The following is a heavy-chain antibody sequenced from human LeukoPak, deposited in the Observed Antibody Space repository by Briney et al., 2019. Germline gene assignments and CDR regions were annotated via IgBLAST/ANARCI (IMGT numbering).Heavy chain of an antibody. CDR3: ARVSGGSTYYYYYGMDV. Sequence: SETLSLTCAVYGGSFSGYYWSWIRQPPGKGLEWIGGINHSGRTNYNPSLKSRGTISVYTSKNQFPLKLTSVPAAHPAVYYCARVSGGSTYYYYYGMDVWGQGPTLPVSS. CDR2: INHSGRT. CDR1: GGSFSGYY. J-gene: IGHJ6*02. V-gene: IGHV4-34*01. D-gene: IGHD2-15*01.